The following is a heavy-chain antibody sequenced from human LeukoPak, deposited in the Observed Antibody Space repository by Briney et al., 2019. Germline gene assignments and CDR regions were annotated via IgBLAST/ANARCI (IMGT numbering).Heavy chain of an antibody. D-gene: IGHD2-15*01. Sequence: SETLSLTCAVSGYSISSGYYWGWIRQPPGKGLEWIGNIYHSGSTYYHPSLKSRVTISVDTSKNQFSLKLSSVTAAETAVYYCARILGAYCSGGSCPDAFDIWGQGTMVTVSS. CDR1: GYSISSGYY. CDR2: IYHSGST. V-gene: IGHV4-38-2*01. CDR3: ARILGAYCSGGSCPDAFDI. J-gene: IGHJ3*02.